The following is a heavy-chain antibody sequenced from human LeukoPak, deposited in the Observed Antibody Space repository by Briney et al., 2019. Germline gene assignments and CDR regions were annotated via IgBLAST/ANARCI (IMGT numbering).Heavy chain of an antibody. CDR2: IIGSGDST. J-gene: IGHJ4*02. V-gene: IGHV3-23*01. D-gene: IGHD2-15*01. CDR1: GFTFSSYA. CDR3: AKLPGSFDY. Sequence: GGSLRLSCAASGFTFSSYAMNWVRQAPGKGLEWVSSIIGSGDSTYYADSVKGRFTISRDNSKNTLYLQMNSLRAEDTAVYYCAKLPGSFDYWGQGTLVTVSS.